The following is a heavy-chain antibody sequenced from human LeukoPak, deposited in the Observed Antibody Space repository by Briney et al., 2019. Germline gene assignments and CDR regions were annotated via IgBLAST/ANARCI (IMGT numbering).Heavy chain of an antibody. D-gene: IGHD3-10*01. CDR3: ARDSLYYYGSGSYSYYYYYGMDV. CDR2: IYSGGST. J-gene: IGHJ6*02. CDR1: GFTVSSNY. Sequence: PGGSLRLSCAASGFTVSSNYMSWVRQAPGKGLEWVSVIYSGGSTYYADSVKGRFTISRDNSKNTLYLQMNSLRAEDTAVYYCARDSLYYYGSGSYSYYYYYGMDVWGQGTTVTVSS. V-gene: IGHV3-53*01.